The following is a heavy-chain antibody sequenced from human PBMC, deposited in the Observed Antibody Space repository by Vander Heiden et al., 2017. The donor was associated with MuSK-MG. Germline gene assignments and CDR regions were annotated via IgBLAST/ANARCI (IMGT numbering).Heavy chain of an antibody. V-gene: IGHV2-5*01. J-gene: IGHJ4*01. CDR1: GLSLTTSQVG. CDR2: IFWNDDK. D-gene: IGHD2-8*02. CDR3: AHRLLRRSGGQEFDY. Sequence: ITLKESGPTLVISTQTLTLTCPFSGLSLTTSQVGVAWIRQPPGKALEWLAMIFWNDDKRYSPSLKSRLTITKDTSKNQVVLTMTNMDPVDTATYYCAHRLLRRSGGQEFDYWGHGTVVTVSS.